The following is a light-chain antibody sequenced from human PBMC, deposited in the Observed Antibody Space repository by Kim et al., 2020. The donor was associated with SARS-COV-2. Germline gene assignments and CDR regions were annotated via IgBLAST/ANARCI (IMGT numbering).Light chain of an antibody. CDR2: DAS. CDR1: ENIRIY. V-gene: IGKV3-11*01. CDR3: QQRDDWPPA. J-gene: IGKJ1*01. Sequence: PGERATLSCRASENIRIYLAWYQQRPGQAPSLLIYDASNRATGTPARFSGSGSGTDFSLTINNLEPEDFAVYYCQQRDDWPPAFGQGTKVDIK.